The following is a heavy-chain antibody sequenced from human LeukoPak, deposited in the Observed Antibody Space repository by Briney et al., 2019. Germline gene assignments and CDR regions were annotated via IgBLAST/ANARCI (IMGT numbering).Heavy chain of an antibody. J-gene: IGHJ4*02. D-gene: IGHD6-19*01. CDR2: ISSSSSYI. V-gene: IGHV3-21*01. CDR1: GFTFSSYS. CDR3: ARDREQSSGWYDY. Sequence: GGSLRLSCAASGFTFSSYSMNWVRQAPGKGLEWVSSISSSSSYIYYADSVKGRFTISRDNAKNSLYLQMNSLRAEDTAVYYCARDREQSSGWYDYWGQGTLVTVSS.